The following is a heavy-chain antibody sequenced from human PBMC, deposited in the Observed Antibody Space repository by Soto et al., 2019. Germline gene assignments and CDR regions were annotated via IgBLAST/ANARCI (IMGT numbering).Heavy chain of an antibody. CDR2: ARHKTGQYMT. CDR1: GFTFSDHF. V-gene: IGHV3-72*01. J-gene: IGHJ4*02. D-gene: IGHD6-19*01. Sequence: EVQLVESGGGLVQPGGSLRLSCAASGFTFSDHFMEWVRQAPGKGLEWVGRARHKTGQYMTEYAASVQGRFTISRDESKNSLVLQKGSLQTEDTAVYYCTSPQRSSRDWYYYLGQGTLVTVSS. CDR3: TSPQRSSRDWYYY.